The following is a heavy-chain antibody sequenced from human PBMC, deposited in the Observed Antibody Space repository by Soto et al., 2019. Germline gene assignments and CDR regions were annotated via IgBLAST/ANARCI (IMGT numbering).Heavy chain of an antibody. D-gene: IGHD3-22*01. CDR2: INHSGST. CDR3: ARAKTTMIVPENY. J-gene: IGHJ4*02. Sequence: SETLSLTCAVYGGSFSGYYWSWIRKPPGKGLEWIGEINHSGSTNYNPSLKSRVTISVDTSKNQFSLNLSSVTAADTAVYYCARAKTTMIVPENYWGQGTLVTVSS. V-gene: IGHV4-34*01. CDR1: GGSFSGYY.